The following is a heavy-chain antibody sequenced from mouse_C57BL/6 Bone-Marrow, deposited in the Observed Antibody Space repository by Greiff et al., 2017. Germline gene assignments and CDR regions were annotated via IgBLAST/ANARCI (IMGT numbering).Heavy chain of an antibody. D-gene: IGHD1-1*01. CDR3: ARSYYGSSSLDD. CDR2: IYPGSGST. J-gene: IGHJ2*01. V-gene: IGHV1-55*01. CDR1: GYTFTSYW. Sequence: VQLQQPGAELVKPGASVKMSCTASGYTFTSYWITWVKQRPGQGLEWIGDIYPGSGSTNYNEKFESKATLTVDTSSSTAYMQLSSLTSENSAVYDCARSYYGSSSLDDWGQGTTLTVSS.